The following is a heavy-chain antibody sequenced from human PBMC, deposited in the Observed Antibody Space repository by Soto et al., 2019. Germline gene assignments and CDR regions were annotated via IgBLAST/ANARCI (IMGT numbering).Heavy chain of an antibody. V-gene: IGHV4-30-4*01. CDR1: GGSISSGDYY. CDR3: ARGQLWTPSDY. Sequence: SETLSLTCTVSGGSISSGDYYWSCVRQPPGKGLEWIGYIYYSGSTYYNPSLKSRVTISVDTSKNQFSLKLSSVTAADTAVCYCARGQLWTPSDYWGQGTLVTVSS. D-gene: IGHD5-18*01. CDR2: IYYSGST. J-gene: IGHJ4*02.